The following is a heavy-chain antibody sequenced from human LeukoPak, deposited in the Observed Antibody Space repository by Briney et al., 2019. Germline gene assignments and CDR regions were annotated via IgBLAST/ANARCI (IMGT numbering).Heavy chain of an antibody. J-gene: IGHJ4*02. D-gene: IGHD3/OR15-3a*01. V-gene: IGHV3-7*01. CDR2: INQDGSEM. CDR1: GFSFRSHW. CDR3: ARDHTAPTIIWDC. Sequence: GGSLRLSCETSGFSFRSHWMSWVRQAPGKGLEGVANINQDGSEMHYVDSVKGRITVSRDNTKNSMYLQMNSLRAEDTAVYYCARDHTAPTIIWDCWGQGTLVTVSS.